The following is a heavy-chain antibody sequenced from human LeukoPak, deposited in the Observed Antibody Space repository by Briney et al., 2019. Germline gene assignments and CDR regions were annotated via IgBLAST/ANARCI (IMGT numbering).Heavy chain of an antibody. CDR2: ISSSSRYI. CDR3: ARAAWGGSYYDRDAFDI. D-gene: IGHD1-26*01. V-gene: IGHV3-21*01. CDR1: GFTFSSYS. Sequence: PGGSLRLSCAASGFTFSSYSMNWVRQAPGKGLEWVSSISSSSRYIYYADSVKGRFTISRDNAKNSLYLQMNSLRAEDTAVYYCARAAWGGSYYDRDAFDIWGQGTMVTVSS. J-gene: IGHJ3*02.